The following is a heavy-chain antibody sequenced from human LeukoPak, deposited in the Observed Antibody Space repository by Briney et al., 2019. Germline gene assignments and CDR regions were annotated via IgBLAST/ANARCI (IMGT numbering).Heavy chain of an antibody. V-gene: IGHV3-64*04. CDR1: GFTFSNYA. CDR3: AKDTSGYSDY. CDR2: ITSNGGNT. J-gene: IGHJ4*02. Sequence: QPGGSLRLSCAASGFTFSNYAMHWVRQAPGKGLEYVSAITSNGGNTYYTDSVKGRFTISRDNSKNTLYLQMNSLRAEDTAVYFCAKDTSGYSDYWGQGTLVTVSS. D-gene: IGHD2-15*01.